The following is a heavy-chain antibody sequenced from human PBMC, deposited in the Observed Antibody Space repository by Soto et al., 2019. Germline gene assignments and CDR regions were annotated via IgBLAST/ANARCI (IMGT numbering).Heavy chain of an antibody. J-gene: IGHJ4*02. Sequence: SETLSLTCTVSGGSISSGGYFWSWVRQHPGKGLEWIGNIYYSGRTYYNPSLKSRVTISVDTSKNQFSLKLSSVTAADTAVYYCARFAREENPKVGSWYYFDYWGQGTRVTSP. CDR3: ARFAREENPKVGSWYYFDY. V-gene: IGHV4-31*03. CDR1: GGSISSGGYF. CDR2: IYYSGRT. D-gene: IGHD6-13*01.